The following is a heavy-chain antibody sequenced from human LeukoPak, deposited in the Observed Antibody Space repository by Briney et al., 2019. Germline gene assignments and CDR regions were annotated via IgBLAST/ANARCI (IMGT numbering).Heavy chain of an antibody. Sequence: APVKVSCKASGFTFTSSAMQWVRQARGQRLEWIGWIVVGSGNTNYAQKFQERVTITRDMSTSTAYMELSSLRSEDTAVYYCAAESHDILTGLDYWGQGTLVTVSS. J-gene: IGHJ4*02. CDR1: GFTFTSSA. CDR2: IVVGSGNT. CDR3: AAESHDILTGLDY. V-gene: IGHV1-58*02. D-gene: IGHD3-9*01.